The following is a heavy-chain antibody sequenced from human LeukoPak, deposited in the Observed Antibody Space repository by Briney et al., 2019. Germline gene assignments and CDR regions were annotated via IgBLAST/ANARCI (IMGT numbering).Heavy chain of an antibody. CDR1: GYTFTGYY. D-gene: IGHD6-13*01. CDR2: INPNSGGT. V-gene: IGHV1-2*02. CDR3: ARDSRDSSSWYYYYYYMDV. J-gene: IGHJ6*03. Sequence: ASVKVSCKASGYTFTGYYMHWVRQAPGQGLEWMGWINPNSGGTNYAQKFQGRVTMTRDTSISTAYMELSRLRSDDTAAYYCARDSRDSSSWYYYYYYMDVWGKGTTVTVSS.